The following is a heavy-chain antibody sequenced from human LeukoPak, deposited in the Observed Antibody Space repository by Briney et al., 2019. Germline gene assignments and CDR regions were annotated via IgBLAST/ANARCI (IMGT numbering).Heavy chain of an antibody. J-gene: IGHJ4*02. CDR2: IYRSGSI. Sequence: PSETLSLTCTVSGGSISSSNWWSWVRQPPGKGLEWIGEIYRSGSINYNPSLKSRVTISIDKSKNQFSLKLSSATAADTAVYYCARVALYDSSAHNYFDYWGQGTLVTVSS. CDR1: GGSISSSNW. V-gene: IGHV4-4*02. D-gene: IGHD3-22*01. CDR3: ARVALYDSSAHNYFDY.